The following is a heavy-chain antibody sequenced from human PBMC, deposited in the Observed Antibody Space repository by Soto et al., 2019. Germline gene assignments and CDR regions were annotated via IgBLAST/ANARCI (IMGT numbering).Heavy chain of an antibody. CDR2: INSDGSST. CDR3: ARVVVAWERDYYCDGMDV. D-gene: IGHD1-26*01. Sequence: GGSLRLSCAASGFTFSSYWMHWVRQAPGKGLEWVSRINSDGSSTSYADSVKGRFTISRENAYNTLYLQMNSLRGEDAAVYYCARVVVAWERDYYCDGMDVWGQGTTVTVSS. J-gene: IGHJ6*02. V-gene: IGHV3-74*01. CDR1: GFTFSSYW.